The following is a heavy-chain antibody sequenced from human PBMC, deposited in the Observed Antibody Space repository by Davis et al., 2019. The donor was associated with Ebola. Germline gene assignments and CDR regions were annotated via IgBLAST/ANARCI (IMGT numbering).Heavy chain of an antibody. J-gene: IGHJ4*02. D-gene: IGHD6-19*01. CDR2: TSSSSSYI. CDR1: GFTFSSYS. V-gene: IGHV3-21*01. CDR3: ARYYRAVAGHFDY. Sequence: GGSLRLSCAASGFTFSSYSMNWVRQAPGQGPEWVSSTSSSSSYIYYADSVKGRFTISRDNAKNSLYLQLNSLRAEDTAVYYCARYYRAVAGHFDYWGQGTLVTVSS.